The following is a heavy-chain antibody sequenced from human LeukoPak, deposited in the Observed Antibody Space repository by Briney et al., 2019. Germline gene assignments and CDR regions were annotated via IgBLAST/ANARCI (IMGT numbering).Heavy chain of an antibody. D-gene: IGHD6-13*01. CDR1: GGSISSYY. CDR2: IYTSGST. Sequence: SETLSLTCTVSGGSISSYYWSWIRQPPGKGLEWIGYIYTSGSTNYNPSLKSRVTISVDTSKNQFSLKLSSVTAADTAVYYCARHQIAAAGTYYFDYWGQGTLVIVSS. CDR3: ARHQIAAAGTYYFDY. J-gene: IGHJ4*02. V-gene: IGHV4-4*09.